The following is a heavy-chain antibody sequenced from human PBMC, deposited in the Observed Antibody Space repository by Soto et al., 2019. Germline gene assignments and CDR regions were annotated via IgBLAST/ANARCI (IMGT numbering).Heavy chain of an antibody. D-gene: IGHD6-19*01. CDR3: TREQSDDNYFDP. CDR2: IYYSGGT. CDR1: GASLSSGGYF. Sequence: SETLSLTYTVSGASLSSGGYFYTWVRQPPGKGLEWLGYIYYSGGTNYNPSLKSRVTISLDKSKSQFSLRLISVAAADAAVYYCTREQSDDNYFDPWGQGTLVTVSS. V-gene: IGHV4-61*08. J-gene: IGHJ5*02.